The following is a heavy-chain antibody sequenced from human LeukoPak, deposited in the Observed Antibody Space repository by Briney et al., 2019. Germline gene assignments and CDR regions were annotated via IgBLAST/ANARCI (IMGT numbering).Heavy chain of an antibody. CDR1: GFIFSNYA. V-gene: IGHV3-23*01. Sequence: GGSLRLSCAASGFIFSNYAMSWVRQAPGKGLEWVSAISGSGGSTYYADSVKGRFTISRDNSKKTLYLQMNSLRAEDTAVYYCAKDRYYYGTADAIDYWGHGTLVTVSS. J-gene: IGHJ4*01. D-gene: IGHD3-10*01. CDR2: ISGSGGST. CDR3: AKDRYYYGTADAIDY.